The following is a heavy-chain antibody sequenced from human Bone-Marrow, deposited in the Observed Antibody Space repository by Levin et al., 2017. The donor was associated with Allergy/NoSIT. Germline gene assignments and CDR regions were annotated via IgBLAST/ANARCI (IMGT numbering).Heavy chain of an antibody. CDR2: IYSGGST. CDR3: ARVGYSSGWLRN. D-gene: IGHD6-19*01. V-gene: IGHV3-53*01. J-gene: IGHJ4*02. Sequence: PSETLSLTCAASGFTISSNYMTWVRQAPGKGLEWVSVIYSGGSTYYADSVKGRFTISRDNSKNTLYLQMNSLRDEDTAVYYCARVGYSSGWLRNWGQGTLVTVSS. CDR1: GFTISSNY.